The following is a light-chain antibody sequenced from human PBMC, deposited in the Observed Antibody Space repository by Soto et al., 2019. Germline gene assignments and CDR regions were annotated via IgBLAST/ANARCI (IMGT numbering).Light chain of an antibody. CDR3: QQHGQWPIT. V-gene: IGKV3D-15*01. CDR2: GIS. Sequence: EIVIRQSPATLSVSPGQRATLSCRASQSVNSNYLAWYQQKPGQAPRLLIYGISKRATDIPDRFSGSGSGTEFTLTISXLQPEDFGTYYCQQHGQWPITFGQGTRLEI. J-gene: IGKJ5*01. CDR1: QSVNSN.